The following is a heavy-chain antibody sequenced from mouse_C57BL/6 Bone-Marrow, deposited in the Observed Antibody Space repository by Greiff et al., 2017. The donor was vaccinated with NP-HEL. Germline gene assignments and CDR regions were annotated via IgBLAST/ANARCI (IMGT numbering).Heavy chain of an antibody. V-gene: IGHV1-82*01. CDR1: GYAFSSSW. Sequence: VQLQQSGPELVKPGASVKISCKASGYAFSSSWMNWVKQRPGKGLEWIGRIYPGDGDTNYNGKFKGKATLTADKSSSTAYMQLSSLTSEDSAVYFCARRDDYDGENYWGQGTTLTVSS. J-gene: IGHJ2*01. D-gene: IGHD2-4*01. CDR2: IYPGDGDT. CDR3: ARRDDYDGENY.